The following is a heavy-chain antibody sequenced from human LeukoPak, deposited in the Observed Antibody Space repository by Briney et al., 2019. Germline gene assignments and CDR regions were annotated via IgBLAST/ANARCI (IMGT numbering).Heavy chain of an antibody. J-gene: IGHJ6*04. D-gene: IGHD3-10*02. V-gene: IGHV3-48*04. CDR1: GFTFSTYG. Sequence: PGGTLRLFCGASGFTFSTYGMSWVRQAPGKGLEWVSYISSSGSTIYYADSVKGRFTISRDNAKNSLYLQMNSLRAEDTAVYYCAELGITMIGGVWGKGTTVTISS. CDR3: AELGITMIGGV. CDR2: ISSSGSTI.